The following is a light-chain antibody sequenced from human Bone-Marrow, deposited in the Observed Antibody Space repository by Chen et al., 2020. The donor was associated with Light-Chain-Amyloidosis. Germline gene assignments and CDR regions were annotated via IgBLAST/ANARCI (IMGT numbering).Light chain of an antibody. Sequence: SYVLTQPSSVSVAPGQTATIACGGNNIGSTSVHWYQQTPGQAPLLVVYDDSDRPSGIPERLSVSNSGNAATLTISRVEAGDGADYYCQVWDRSSDRPVFGGGTKLTVL. CDR2: DDS. CDR3: QVWDRSSDRPV. J-gene: IGLJ3*02. V-gene: IGLV3-21*02. CDR1: NIGSTS.